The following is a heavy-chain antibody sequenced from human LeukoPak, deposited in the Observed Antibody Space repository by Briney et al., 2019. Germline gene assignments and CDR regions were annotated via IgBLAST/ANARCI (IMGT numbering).Heavy chain of an antibody. Sequence: HPGGSLRLSCAASGSTFSSYTMSWVRQAPGKGLEWVSTITTSDGNTYYADSVKGRFTVSRDNSKNTLFLQMNSLRAEDTAVYYCAKDGGLWVSAHWGDSWGRGTLVTVSS. CDR1: GSTFSSYT. J-gene: IGHJ4*02. CDR2: ITTSDGNT. V-gene: IGHV3-23*01. D-gene: IGHD7-27*01. CDR3: AKDGGLWVSAHWGDS.